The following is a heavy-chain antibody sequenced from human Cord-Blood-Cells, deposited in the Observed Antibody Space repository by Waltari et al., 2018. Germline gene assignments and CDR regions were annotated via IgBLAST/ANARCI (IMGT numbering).Heavy chain of an antibody. D-gene: IGHD3-3*01. J-gene: IGHJ4*02. Sequence: EVQLVQSGAEAKQPAEPLKISCKGPGSTCASYWSGWVRQMPGKGLEWMGIIYPGDSDTRYSPSLKGQVTISADKSNSTVYLQWSSLKASDTAMYYCARKGFWSGFDYWGQGTLVTVSS. CDR1: GSTCASYW. V-gene: IGHV5-51*03. CDR3: ARKGFWSGFDY. CDR2: IYPGDSDT.